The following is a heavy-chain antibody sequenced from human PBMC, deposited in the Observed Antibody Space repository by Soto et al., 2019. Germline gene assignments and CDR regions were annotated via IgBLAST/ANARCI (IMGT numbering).Heavy chain of an antibody. CDR3: ARDQSFDRTYYYGIDV. J-gene: IGHJ6*02. CDR2: ISPFNGNT. Sequence: QVQLVQSGAEVKKPGASVRVSCKSSGYPFTHYGITWIRQAPGQGLEWMGWISPFNGNTNYGQTLQGRVTLNTETTTIXVYMELRSLRSDDTAVYYCARDQSFDRTYYYGIDVWGQGTTVTVSS. D-gene: IGHD3-16*01. CDR1: GYPFTHYG. V-gene: IGHV1-18*01.